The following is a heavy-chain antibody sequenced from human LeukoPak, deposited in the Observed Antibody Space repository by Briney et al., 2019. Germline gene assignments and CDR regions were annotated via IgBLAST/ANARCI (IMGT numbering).Heavy chain of an antibody. J-gene: IGHJ4*02. CDR2: INPNSGGT. CDR3: ARDHGVVGASYFDY. CDR1: GYTFTGYY. V-gene: IGHV1-2*02. D-gene: IGHD1-26*01. Sequence: ASVTVSCKASGYTFTGYYMHWVRQAPGQGLEWMGWINPNSGGTYYAQKFQGRVTMTSDTSISTAYMELSRLRSDNTAVYYCARDHGVVGASYFDYWGQGTLVTVSS.